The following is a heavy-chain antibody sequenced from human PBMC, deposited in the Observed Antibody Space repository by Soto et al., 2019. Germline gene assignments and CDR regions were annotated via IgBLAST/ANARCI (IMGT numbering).Heavy chain of an antibody. CDR2: ISYDGSNK. Sequence: GGSLRLSCAASGFTFSNYGMHWVRQAPGKGLEWVAVISYDGSNKHYADSVKGRFTISRDNSKNTLYLQMNSLRAEDTAVYYCARDQPGYSYGYGLGYWGQGTLVTVS. V-gene: IGHV3-30*03. D-gene: IGHD5-18*01. CDR3: ARDQPGYSYGYGLGY. J-gene: IGHJ4*02. CDR1: GFTFSNYG.